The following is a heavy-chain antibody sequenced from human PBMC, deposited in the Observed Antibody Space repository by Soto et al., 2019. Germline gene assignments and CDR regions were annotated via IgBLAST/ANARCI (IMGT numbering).Heavy chain of an antibody. V-gene: IGHV1-69*13. CDR1: VCTFSSCA. D-gene: IGHD6-19*01. CDR2: IIPIFGTA. Sequence: SVKVSCKSSVCTFSSCAISWLRQAPGQGLEWMGGIIPIFGTANYVQKFQGRVTITADESTSTAYMELSSVRSADKDVYYCARASYSSGWYYWGQGTLVTVSS. J-gene: IGHJ4*02. CDR3: ARASYSSGWYY.